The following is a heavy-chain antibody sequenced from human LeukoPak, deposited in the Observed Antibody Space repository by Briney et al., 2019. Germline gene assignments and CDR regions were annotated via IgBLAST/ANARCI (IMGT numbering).Heavy chain of an antibody. CDR2: ISSRGSTI. J-gene: IGHJ5*02. CDR1: GFTFSDYY. CDR3: GKHLSPGGPES. Sequence: GWSLRLSCAASGFTFSDYYMSWIRQAPGKGLEWVSYISSRGSTIYYADSVKGRFTISRDKSKNSLYLQMNSLLGEDTSLYYCGKHLSPGGPESWRQGTLVSLSS. D-gene: IGHD1-26*01. V-gene: IGHV3-11*01.